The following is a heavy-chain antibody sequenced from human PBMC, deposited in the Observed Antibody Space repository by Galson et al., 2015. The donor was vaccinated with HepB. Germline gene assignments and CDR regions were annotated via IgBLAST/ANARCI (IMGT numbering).Heavy chain of an antibody. V-gene: IGHV3-21*01. J-gene: IGHJ3*02. CDR1: GFTFSSYS. Sequence: SLRLSCAASGFTFSSYSMNWVRQAPGKGLEWVSSISSSSSYIYYADSVKGRFTISRDNAKNSLYLQMNSLRAEDTAVYYCARPYGNSYGRDAFDIWGQGTMVTVSS. CDR2: ISSSSSYI. CDR3: ARPYGNSYGRDAFDI. D-gene: IGHD5-18*01.